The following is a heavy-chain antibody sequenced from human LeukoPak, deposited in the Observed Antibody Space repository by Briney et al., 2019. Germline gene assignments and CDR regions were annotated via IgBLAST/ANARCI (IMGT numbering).Heavy chain of an antibody. D-gene: IGHD6-13*01. Sequence: SETLSLTCTVSGGSISSCYWSWIRQPAGKGLEWIGRIYTSGSTNYNPSLKSRVTMSVDTSKNQFSLKLSSVTAADTAVYYCARYRSSSEAFDYWGQGTLVTVSS. CDR2: IYTSGST. CDR1: GGSISSCY. J-gene: IGHJ4*02. V-gene: IGHV4-4*07. CDR3: ARYRSSSEAFDY.